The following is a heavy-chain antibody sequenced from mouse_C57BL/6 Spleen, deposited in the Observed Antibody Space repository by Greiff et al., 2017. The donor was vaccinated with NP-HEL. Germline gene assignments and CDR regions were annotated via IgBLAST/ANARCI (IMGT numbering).Heavy chain of an antibody. CDR2: INPNNGGT. Sequence: EVQLQQSGPELVKPGASVKMSCKASGYTFTDYNMHWVKQSHGKSLEWIGYINPNNGGTSYNQKFKGKATLTVNKSSSTAYMELRSLTSEDSAVYDCARNTYGSNYFDYWGQGTTLTVSS. D-gene: IGHD1-1*01. CDR3: ARNTYGSNYFDY. V-gene: IGHV1-22*01. J-gene: IGHJ2*01. CDR1: GYTFTDYN.